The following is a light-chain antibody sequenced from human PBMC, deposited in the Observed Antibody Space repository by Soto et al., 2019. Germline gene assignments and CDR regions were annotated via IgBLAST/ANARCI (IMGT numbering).Light chain of an antibody. CDR1: SSDVGGYNY. V-gene: IGLV2-14*01. CDR2: EVS. CDR3: SSYTSSSTLL. J-gene: IGLJ2*01. Sequence: QSALTQPASVSGSPGQSITISCTGTSSDVGGYNYVSWYQHYPGKAPKLMIFEVSNRPSGVSNSFSGSKSGNTASLTISGLQAEDEADYYCSSYTSSSTLLFGGGTKLTVL.